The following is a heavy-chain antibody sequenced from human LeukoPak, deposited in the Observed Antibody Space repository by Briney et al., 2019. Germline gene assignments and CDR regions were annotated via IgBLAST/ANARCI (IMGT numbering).Heavy chain of an antibody. D-gene: IGHD2-2*01. V-gene: IGHV3-21*06. Sequence: GGSLRLSCAAPGFIFRTYSMVWVRQAPGKGLEWVSSISSSGSYRYYADSVKGRFTISRDNAKNSLCLHMNSLRAEDTAVYYCARVREAAAFDSWSQRTLVTVSS. CDR1: GFIFRTYS. CDR3: ARVREAAAFDS. CDR2: ISSSGSYR. J-gene: IGHJ4*02.